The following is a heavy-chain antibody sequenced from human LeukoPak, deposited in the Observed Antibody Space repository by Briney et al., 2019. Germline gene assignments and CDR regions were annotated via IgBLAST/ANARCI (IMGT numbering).Heavy chain of an antibody. CDR1: GGSISSGGYY. V-gene: IGHV4-31*03. J-gene: IGHJ6*02. Sequence: SETLSLTCTVSGGSISSGGYYWSWIRQHPGKGLEWIGYIYYSRSTYYNPSLKSRVTISVDTSKNQFSLKLSSVTAADTAVYYCAGDRTTVTTDYGMDVWGQGTTVTVSS. CDR3: AGDRTTVTTDYGMDV. D-gene: IGHD4-17*01. CDR2: IYYSRST.